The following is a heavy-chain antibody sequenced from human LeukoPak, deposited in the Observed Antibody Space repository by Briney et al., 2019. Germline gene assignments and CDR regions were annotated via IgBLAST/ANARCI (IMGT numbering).Heavy chain of an antibody. J-gene: IGHJ4*02. CDR1: GYSFTSYW. CDR3: ARQGSGWYLPDY. V-gene: IGHV5-51*01. Sequence: GESLKISCKGSGYSFTSYWIGWVRQMPGKGPEWVGLIYPGDSETKYSPSFQGQVSISVDKSISTAYLQLNNLKPSDSAIFFCARQGSGWYLPDYWGQGTLVTVSS. D-gene: IGHD6-19*01. CDR2: IYPGDSET.